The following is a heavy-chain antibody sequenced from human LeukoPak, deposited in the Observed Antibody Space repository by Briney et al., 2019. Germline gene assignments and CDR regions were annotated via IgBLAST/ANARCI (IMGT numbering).Heavy chain of an antibody. V-gene: IGHV3-53*01. CDR1: GFAVSSNY. Sequence: GSLRLSCTASGFAVSSNYINWVRQAPGKGLEWVSVIHTGGNTYYADSVKGRFTISRDNSKNTLYLQMNSLRAEDTAVYYCAKVRTYSSSSYWGQGTLVTVSS. D-gene: IGHD6-6*01. J-gene: IGHJ4*02. CDR2: IHTGGNT. CDR3: AKVRTYSSSSY.